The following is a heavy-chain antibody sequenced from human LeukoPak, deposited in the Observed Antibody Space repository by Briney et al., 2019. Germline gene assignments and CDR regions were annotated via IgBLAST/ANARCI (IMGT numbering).Heavy chain of an antibody. Sequence: GGSLRLSCAASGFTFSSYAMSWVRQAPGKGLEWVSAISGSGGSTYYADSVEGRFTISRDNSKNTLYLQMNSLRAEDTAVYYCAKVSPGYCSGGSCPYYFDYWGQGTLVTVSS. J-gene: IGHJ4*02. CDR2: ISGSGGST. CDR1: GFTFSSYA. CDR3: AKVSPGYCSGGSCPYYFDY. D-gene: IGHD2-15*01. V-gene: IGHV3-23*01.